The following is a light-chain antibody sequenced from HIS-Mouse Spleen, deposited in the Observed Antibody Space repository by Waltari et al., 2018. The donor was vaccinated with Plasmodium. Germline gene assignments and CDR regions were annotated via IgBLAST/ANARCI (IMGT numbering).Light chain of an antibody. J-gene: IGLJ2*01. CDR3: SSYTSSSTLV. CDR1: SSDVGGSNY. V-gene: IGLV2-14*03. CDR2: DVS. Sequence: QSALTQPASVSGSPGQSITISCTGTSSDVGGSNYVSWYQQPPGKAPKLMIYDVSNRPSGVSNRFSGSKSGNTASLTISGLQAEDEADYYCSSYTSSSTLVFGGGTKLTVL.